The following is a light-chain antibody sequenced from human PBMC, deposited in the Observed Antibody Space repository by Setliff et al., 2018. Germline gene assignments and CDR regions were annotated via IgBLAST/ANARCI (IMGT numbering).Light chain of an antibody. J-gene: IGLJ1*01. CDR3: SSYTSSSTYV. CDR1: SSDVGGYNY. Sequence: ALTQPASVSGSPGQSITISCTGTSSDVGGYNYASWYQQHPGKAPKLMIYEVSNRPSGVSNRFSGSKSGNTASLTISGLQAEDEADYYCSSYTSSSTYVFGTGTKVTVL. CDR2: EVS. V-gene: IGLV2-14*01.